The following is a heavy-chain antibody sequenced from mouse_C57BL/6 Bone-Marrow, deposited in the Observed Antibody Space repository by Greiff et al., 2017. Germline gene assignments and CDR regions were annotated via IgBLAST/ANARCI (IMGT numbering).Heavy chain of an antibody. V-gene: IGHV1-19*01. CDR3: ARTVGRWYFDV. J-gene: IGHJ1*03. Sequence: EVQLQQSGPVLVKPGASVKMSCKASGYTFTDYYMNWVKQSHGKSLEWIGVINPYNGGTSYNQKFKGKATLPVDKSSSTAYMELNSLTSEDSAVYYCARTVGRWYFDVWGTGTTVTVSS. CDR2: INPYNGGT. CDR1: GYTFTDYY. D-gene: IGHD1-1*01.